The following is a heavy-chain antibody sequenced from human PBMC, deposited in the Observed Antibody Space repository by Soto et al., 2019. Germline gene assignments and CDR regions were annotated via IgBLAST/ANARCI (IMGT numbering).Heavy chain of an antibody. J-gene: IGHJ6*02. CDR1: GFTFSSYA. Sequence: PGGSLRLSCAASGFTFSSYAMSWVRQSPGKGLEWVSAISGSGGSTYYADSVKGRFTISRDNSKNTLYLQMNSLRAEDTAVYYCAKARDQWLVLWTMDVWGQGTTVTVSS. D-gene: IGHD6-19*01. CDR3: AKARDQWLVLWTMDV. V-gene: IGHV3-23*01. CDR2: ISGSGGST.